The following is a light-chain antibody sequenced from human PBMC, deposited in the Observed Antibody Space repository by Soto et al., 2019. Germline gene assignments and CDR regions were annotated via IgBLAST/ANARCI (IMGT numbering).Light chain of an antibody. J-gene: IGLJ1*01. CDR1: SSDIGDYNY. Sequence: QSVLTQPASVSGSPGQSITISCTGTSSDIGDYNYVSWYQQHPGKAPKLIIFEVGDRPSGVSNRFSGSKSGNTASLTVSGLQAEDEADYYCSSYAGSSNVFGTGTKLTVL. V-gene: IGLV2-14*01. CDR3: SSYAGSSNV. CDR2: EVG.